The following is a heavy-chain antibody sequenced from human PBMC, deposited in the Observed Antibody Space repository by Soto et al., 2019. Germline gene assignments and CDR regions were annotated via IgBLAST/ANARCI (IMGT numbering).Heavy chain of an antibody. V-gene: IGHV4-30-2*01. CDR1: GGSISSGGYS. CDR2: IYHSGST. D-gene: IGHD2-15*01. CDR3: ASQLHCSGGSCYSYDY. Sequence: SETLSLTCAVSGGSISSGGYSWSWIRQPPGKGLEWIGYIYHSGSTYYNPSLKSRVTVSVDRSKNQFSLKLSSVTAADTAVYYCASQLHCSGGSCYSYDYWGQGTLVTVSS. J-gene: IGHJ4*02.